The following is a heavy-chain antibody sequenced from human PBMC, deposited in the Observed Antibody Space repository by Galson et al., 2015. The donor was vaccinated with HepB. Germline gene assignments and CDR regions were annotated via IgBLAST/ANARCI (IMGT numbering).Heavy chain of an antibody. CDR2: ISSSGSNV. CDR3: ARDRLGYYGMDG. V-gene: IGHV3-48*02. Sequence: SLRLSCAASGFSFSSYSMNWVRQAPGKGLEWVSYISSSGSNVYYADSVEGRFIISRDSAKYSLYLQIDSLSDEDSAVYYCARDRLGYYGMDGWGQGTTVTVSS. D-gene: IGHD6-19*01. J-gene: IGHJ6*02. CDR1: GFSFSSYS.